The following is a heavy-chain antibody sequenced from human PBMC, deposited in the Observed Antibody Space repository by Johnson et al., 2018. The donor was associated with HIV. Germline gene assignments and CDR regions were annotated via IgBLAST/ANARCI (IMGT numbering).Heavy chain of an antibody. CDR1: GFTFDDYG. CDR2: ISWNSGSI. J-gene: IGHJ3*02. Sequence: MLLVESGGGVVRPGGSLRLSCAASGFTFDDYGMSWVRQAPGKGLEWVSGISWNSGSIGYADSVKGRFTISRDNSKNSLYMEMNSLRAEDTAVYYCAKGFGLDWGNGFDIWGQGTMVTVSS. V-gene: IGHV3-20*04. D-gene: IGHD3-16*01. CDR3: AKGFGLDWGNGFDI.